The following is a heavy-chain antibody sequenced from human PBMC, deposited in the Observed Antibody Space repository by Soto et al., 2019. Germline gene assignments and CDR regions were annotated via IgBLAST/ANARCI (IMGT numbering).Heavy chain of an antibody. J-gene: IGHJ1*01. V-gene: IGHV3-30*18. CDR2: ISYDGSNK. CDR1: GFTFSSYG. CDR3: AKRVAVADRIPTQEYFQH. D-gene: IGHD6-19*01. Sequence: QVQLVESGGGVVQPGRSLRLSCAASGFTFSSYGMHWVRQAPGKGLEWVAVISYDGSNKYYADSVKGRFTISRDNSKNTLYLQMNSLRAEDTAVYYCAKRVAVADRIPTQEYFQHWGQGTLVTVSS.